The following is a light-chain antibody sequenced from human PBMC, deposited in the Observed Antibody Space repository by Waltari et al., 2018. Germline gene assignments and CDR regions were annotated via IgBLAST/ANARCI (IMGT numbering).Light chain of an antibody. CDR3: QQYYSYPLT. CDR2: AAS. CDR1: QSISSY. Sequence: DIQMTQSPSSLSASVGDRVTITCRASQSISSYLNWYQQKPGKAPKLLIYAASSLQSGGPSRFSGSGSGTDFTLTISSLQPEDFATYYCQQYYSYPLTFGGGTKVEIK. V-gene: IGKV1-39*01. J-gene: IGKJ4*01.